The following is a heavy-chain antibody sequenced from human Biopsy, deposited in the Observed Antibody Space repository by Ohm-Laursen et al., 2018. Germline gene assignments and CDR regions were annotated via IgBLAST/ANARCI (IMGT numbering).Heavy chain of an antibody. CDR2: IYITGET. Sequence: SETLSLTCIVSGGYISHYYWTWIRQPAGQGLEWIGRIYITGETDYNPSLKSRVTMSVDSSKKQFSLKLKSVTAADTAIYYCARATNSTGWPYYYFYGMDVWGQGTTVTVSS. V-gene: IGHV4-4*07. J-gene: IGHJ6*02. D-gene: IGHD2/OR15-2a*01. CDR1: GGYISHYY. CDR3: ARATNSTGWPYYYFYGMDV.